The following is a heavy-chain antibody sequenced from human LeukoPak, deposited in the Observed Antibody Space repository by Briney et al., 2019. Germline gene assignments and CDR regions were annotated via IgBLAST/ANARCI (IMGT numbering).Heavy chain of an antibody. J-gene: IGHJ4*02. CDR1: GGSFSGYY. V-gene: IGHV4-34*01. D-gene: IGHD2-2*01. Sequence: SETLSHTCAVYGGSFSGYYWSWIRQPPGKGLEWIGEINHSGSTNYNPSLKSRVTISVDTSKNQFSLKLSSVTAADTAVYYCARGCGYQLLYWGQGTLVTVSS. CDR3: ARGCGYQLLY. CDR2: INHSGST.